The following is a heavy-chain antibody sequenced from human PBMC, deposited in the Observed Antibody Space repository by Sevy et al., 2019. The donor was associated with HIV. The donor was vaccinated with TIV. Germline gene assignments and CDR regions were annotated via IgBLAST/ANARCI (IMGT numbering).Heavy chain of an antibody. J-gene: IGHJ6*02. V-gene: IGHV3-30-3*01. CDR1: GFTFSSYA. CDR3: ARVRGGTYYYYGMDV. D-gene: IGHD3-16*01. Sequence: GGSLRLSCAASGFTFSSYAMHWVRQAPGKGLEWVAVISYDGSNKYYADSVKGRFTISRDNSKNTLYLQMNRLRAEDTAVYYCARVRGGTYYYYGMDVWGQGTTVTVSS. CDR2: ISYDGSNK.